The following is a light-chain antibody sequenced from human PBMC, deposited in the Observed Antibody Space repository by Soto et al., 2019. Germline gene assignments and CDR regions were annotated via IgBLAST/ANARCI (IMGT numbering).Light chain of an antibody. V-gene: IGKV3-11*01. CDR3: QQRSYWPLPFT. CDR2: DAS. J-gene: IGKJ3*01. Sequence: EIVLTQSPATLSLSPGERATLSCRASQSVSSYLAWYQQKPGQAPRLLIYDASNRATGIPARFSGSGSGTDFTLTISSLEPEDFAVYYCQQRSYWPLPFTFGPGTKVDIK. CDR1: QSVSSY.